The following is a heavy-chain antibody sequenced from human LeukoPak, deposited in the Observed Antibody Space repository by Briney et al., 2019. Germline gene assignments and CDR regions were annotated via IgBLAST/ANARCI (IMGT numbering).Heavy chain of an antibody. CDR1: GFIFSNFE. J-gene: IGHJ4*02. Sequence: PGGSLRLSCAASGFIFSNFEMNWVRQAPGKGLEWVSHISHTGDIKYADSVKGRFTISRDNSKNSQYLQMTSLRAEDTAVYYCARTRYNSGGGDYWGQGTPVTVSP. CDR2: ISHTGDI. CDR3: ARTRYNSGGGDY. V-gene: IGHV3-48*03. D-gene: IGHD6-19*01.